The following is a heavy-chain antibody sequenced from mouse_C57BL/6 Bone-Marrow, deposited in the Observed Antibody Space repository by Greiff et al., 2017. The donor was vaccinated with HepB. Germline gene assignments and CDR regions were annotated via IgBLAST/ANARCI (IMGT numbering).Heavy chain of an antibody. V-gene: IGHV1-18*01. Sequence: EVQLQQSGPELVKPGASVKIPCKASGYTFTDYNMDWVKQSHGKSLEWIGDINPNNGGTIYNQKFKGKATLTVDKSSSTAYMELRSLTSEDTAVYYCARGRITTVPYAMDYWGQGTSVTVSS. J-gene: IGHJ4*01. D-gene: IGHD1-1*01. CDR1: GYTFTDYN. CDR3: ARGRITTVPYAMDY. CDR2: INPNNGGT.